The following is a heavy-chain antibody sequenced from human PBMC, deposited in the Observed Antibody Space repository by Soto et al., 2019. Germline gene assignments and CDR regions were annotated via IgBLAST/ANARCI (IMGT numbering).Heavy chain of an antibody. V-gene: IGHV1-18*01. J-gene: IGHJ4*02. Sequence: QVQLVQSGAEVKKPGASVKVSCKASGYTFTSYGISWVRQAPGQGLEWMGWISAYNGNTNYAQKLQGRVTMTTDTSTSTAYMELRSLRYDDTAVYYCARDGPRIHLGELSLEGDFDYWGQGTLVTVSS. CDR3: ARDGPRIHLGELSLEGDFDY. CDR2: ISAYNGNT. CDR1: GYTFTSYG. D-gene: IGHD3-16*02.